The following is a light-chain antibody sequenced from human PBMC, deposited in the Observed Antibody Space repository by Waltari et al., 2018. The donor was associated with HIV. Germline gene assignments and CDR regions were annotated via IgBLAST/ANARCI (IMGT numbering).Light chain of an antibody. V-gene: IGLV7-46*01. Sequence: QAVVTQEPSLTVSPGGTVTLTCGYIPGAVNRGHYPYWFQQKPGQAPRTLICATSNKHSWTPARFSGSLLGGKAALTLSGAQPEDEAEYYCLLSYSGARGVFGGGTKLTVL. CDR3: LLSYSGARGV. J-gene: IGLJ2*01. CDR1: PGAVNRGHY. CDR2: ATS.